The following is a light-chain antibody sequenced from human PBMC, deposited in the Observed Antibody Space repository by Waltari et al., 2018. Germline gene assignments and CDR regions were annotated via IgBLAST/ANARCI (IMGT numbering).Light chain of an antibody. J-gene: IGKJ2*03. CDR1: QSISSY. CDR3: QQSYSTPYG. Sequence: DIQMTQSPSSLSASVGDRVTITCRASQSISSYLNWYQQKPGKVPKLLIYAASSLQSGVPSRFSGSGSGTDFTLTISSLQPEDFATYYCQQSYSTPYGFGQGTKLEIK. V-gene: IGKV1-39*01. CDR2: AAS.